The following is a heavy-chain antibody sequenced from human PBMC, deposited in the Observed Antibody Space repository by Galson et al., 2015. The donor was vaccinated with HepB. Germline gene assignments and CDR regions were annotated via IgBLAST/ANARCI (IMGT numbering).Heavy chain of an antibody. CDR1: GGTFSSYA. V-gene: IGHV1-69*13. CDR3: ARDLDYGDYGRAFDL. CDR2: ILPIFGTA. Sequence: SVKVSCKASGGTFSSYAISWVRQAPGQGLEWMGGILPIFGTANYAQKFQGRVTITADESTSTAYMELGSLRSEDTAVYYWARDLDYGDYGRAFDLWGQGTMVTVSS. J-gene: IGHJ3*01. D-gene: IGHD4-17*01.